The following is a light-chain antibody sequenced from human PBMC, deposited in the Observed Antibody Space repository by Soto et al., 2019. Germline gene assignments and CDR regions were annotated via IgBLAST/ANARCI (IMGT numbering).Light chain of an antibody. CDR1: QSVTNW. CDR3: QQYTTYPYT. CDR2: DAS. J-gene: IGKJ2*01. V-gene: IGKV1-5*01. Sequence: DIQMTQSPSTLSASVGDRVTITCRASQSVTNWLAWYQQKPGKAPNLLIYDASRLQSGIPSRFSGSGCGTEFTLTISSRQPDDFATYYCQQYTTYPYTFGQGTKLEIK.